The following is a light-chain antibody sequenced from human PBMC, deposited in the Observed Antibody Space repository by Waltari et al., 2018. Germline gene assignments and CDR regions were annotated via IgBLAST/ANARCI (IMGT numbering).Light chain of an antibody. CDR3: SSYVINSIGV. CDR1: SSDVGGYNY. V-gene: IGLV2-14*01. Sequence: QSALTQPASVSGSPGQSITISCTGTSSDVGGYNYVSWYQQHPGKAPKLMVYDVNKRPPGVSKRFSGSKACNTASLTTPGLQAEDEADYYCSSYVINSIGVFGGGTKPTVL. CDR2: DVN. J-gene: IGLJ2*01.